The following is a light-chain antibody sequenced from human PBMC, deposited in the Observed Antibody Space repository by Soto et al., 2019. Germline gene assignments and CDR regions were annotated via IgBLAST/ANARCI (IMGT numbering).Light chain of an antibody. Sequence: QSVLTQPPSASGSPGQSVTISCTGTSSDIGAYGYVSWYQQHPGKAPKLIIYEVTKRPSGVPDRFSASKSGNTASLTVSGTQAEDEADYYCSSYAGSGILYVFGAGTKVTV. CDR1: SSDIGAYGY. CDR3: SSYAGSGILYV. CDR2: EVT. V-gene: IGLV2-8*01. J-gene: IGLJ1*01.